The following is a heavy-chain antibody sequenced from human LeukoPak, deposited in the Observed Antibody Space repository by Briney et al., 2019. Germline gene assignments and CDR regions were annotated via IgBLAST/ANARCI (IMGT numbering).Heavy chain of an antibody. J-gene: IGHJ4*02. CDR3: ARVPYGDHALETAN. V-gene: IGHV3-30-3*01. D-gene: IGHD4-17*01. Sequence: GRSLRLSCAASGFTFSSYAMHWVRQAPGKGLEWVAVISYDGSNKYYADSVKGRFTISRDNSKNTLYLQMNSLRAEDTAVYYCARVPYGDHALETANWGQGTLVTVSS. CDR1: GFTFSSYA. CDR2: ISYDGSNK.